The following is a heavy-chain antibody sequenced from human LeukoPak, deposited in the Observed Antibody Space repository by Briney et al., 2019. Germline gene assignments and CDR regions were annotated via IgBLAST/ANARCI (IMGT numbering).Heavy chain of an antibody. D-gene: IGHD3-22*01. CDR1: GFTFSSYA. J-gene: IGHJ4*02. V-gene: IGHV3-23*01. CDR3: AKSPSSGYYFDY. Sequence: QAGGSLRLSCAASGFTFSSYAMSWVRQAPGKGLEWVSGISGSGGSTYYADSVKGRFTISRDNSKNTLYLQMSSLRAEDTAVYYCAKSPSSGYYFDYWGQGTLVTVSS. CDR2: ISGSGGST.